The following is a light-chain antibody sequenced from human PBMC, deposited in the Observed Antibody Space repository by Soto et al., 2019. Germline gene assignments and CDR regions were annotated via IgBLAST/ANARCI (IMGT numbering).Light chain of an antibody. Sequence: GSPGQSITISCTGTSSDVGSYNLVSWYQQHPGKAPKLMIYEGSKRPSGVSNRFSGSKSGNTASLTISGLQAEDEADYYCCSYAGSNGVFGTGTKVTVL. CDR2: EGS. J-gene: IGLJ1*01. CDR3: CSYAGSNGV. V-gene: IGLV2-23*01. CDR1: SSDVGSYNL.